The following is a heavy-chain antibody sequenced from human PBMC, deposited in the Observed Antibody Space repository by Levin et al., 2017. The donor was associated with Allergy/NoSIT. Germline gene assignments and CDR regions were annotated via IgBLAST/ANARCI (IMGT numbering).Heavy chain of an antibody. D-gene: IGHD1-1*01. Sequence: GGSLRLSCAASGFTFSNAWMSWVRQAPGKGLEWVGRIKSKTDGGTTDYAAPVKGRFTISRDDSKNTLYLQMNSLKTEDTAVYYCTTANVILYNGWGDDFDYWGQGTLVTVSS. CDR3: TTANVILYNGWGDDFDY. CDR2: IKSKTDGGTT. V-gene: IGHV3-15*01. CDR1: GFTFSNAW. J-gene: IGHJ4*02.